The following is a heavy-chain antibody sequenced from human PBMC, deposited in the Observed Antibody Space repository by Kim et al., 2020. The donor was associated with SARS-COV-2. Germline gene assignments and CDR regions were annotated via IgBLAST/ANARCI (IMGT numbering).Heavy chain of an antibody. D-gene: IGHD6-13*01. V-gene: IGHV3-11*01. CDR1: GFTFSDSY. Sequence: GGSLRLSCAASGFTFSDSYMTWIRQAPGKGLEWVSYISSSGYSMYSADSVTGRFTISRDNAKNSLYLQMNSLRAEDTAVYYCARAPVPTAGLVGCIDYWGQGTLVTVSS. CDR3: ARAPVPTAGLVGCIDY. CDR2: ISSSGYSM. J-gene: IGHJ4*02.